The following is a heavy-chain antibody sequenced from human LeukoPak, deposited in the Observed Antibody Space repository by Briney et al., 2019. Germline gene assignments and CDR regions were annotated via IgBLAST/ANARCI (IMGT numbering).Heavy chain of an antibody. Sequence: GGSLRLSCAASGFTFSSYEMNWVRQASGKGLKWVSYISSSGSTIYYADSVKGRFTISRDNAKNSLYLQMNSLRAEDTAVYYCAREETSSGWNFDYWGQGTLVTVSS. CDR3: AREETSSGWNFDY. D-gene: IGHD6-19*01. CDR2: ISSSGSTI. J-gene: IGHJ4*02. CDR1: GFTFSSYE. V-gene: IGHV3-48*03.